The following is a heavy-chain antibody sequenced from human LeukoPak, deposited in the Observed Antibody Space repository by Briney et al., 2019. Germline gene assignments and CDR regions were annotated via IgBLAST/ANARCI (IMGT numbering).Heavy chain of an antibody. V-gene: IGHV3-21*01. CDR3: AXXFEGSASGAGY. D-gene: IGHD3-16*01. CDR2: MSVSSGLI. CDR1: GFTFSRYS. Sequence: GGSLRLSCAASGFTFSRYSMNWVRQAPGKGLEWVSSMSVSSGLIYYADSVKGRFTVSRDNAKNSLYLQMNSLRADDTAVYYCAXXFEGSASGAGYXGRGXLVTVXX. J-gene: IGHJ4*02.